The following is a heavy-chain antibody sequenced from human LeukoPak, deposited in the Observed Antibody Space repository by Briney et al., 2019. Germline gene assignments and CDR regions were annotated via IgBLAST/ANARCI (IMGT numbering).Heavy chain of an antibody. J-gene: IGHJ4*02. CDR2: IKQDGSEK. CDR3: AGGYCSSTSCFDY. CDR1: GFTFSSYW. Sequence: GGSLRLSCAASGFTFSSYWMSWVRQAPGKGLEWVANIKQDGSEKYYVDSVKGRFTISRDNAKNSLYLQMNSPRAEDTAVYYCAGGYCSSTSCFDYWGQGTLVTVSS. D-gene: IGHD2-2*01. V-gene: IGHV3-7*01.